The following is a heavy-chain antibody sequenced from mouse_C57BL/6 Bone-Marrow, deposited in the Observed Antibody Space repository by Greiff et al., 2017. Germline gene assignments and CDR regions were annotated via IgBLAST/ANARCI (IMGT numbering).Heavy chain of an antibody. Sequence: EVKLMESGGGLVKPGGSLKLSCAASGFTFSSYAMSWVRQTPEKRLEWVATISDGGSYTYYPDNVKGRFPISRDNAKNNLYLQMSHLKSEDTAMYYCAREGAGDYWGQGTTLTVSS. V-gene: IGHV5-4*01. CDR1: GFTFSSYA. CDR2: ISDGGSYT. CDR3: AREGAGDY. J-gene: IGHJ2*01.